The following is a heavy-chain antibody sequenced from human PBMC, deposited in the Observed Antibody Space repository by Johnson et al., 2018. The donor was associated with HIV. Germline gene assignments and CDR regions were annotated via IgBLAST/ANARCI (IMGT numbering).Heavy chain of an antibody. Sequence: QVQLVESGGGVVQRGGSLRLACAASGFIFSSYGMHWVRQAPGKGLEWVAFIRFDGSNKYYADSVKGRFTISRDNSKNTLYLQMNSLRAEDTAVYYCAKAGQLVAATSAFDIWGQGTMVIVSS. CDR1: GFIFSSYG. V-gene: IGHV3-30*02. CDR3: AKAGQLVAATSAFDI. D-gene: IGHD2-15*01. CDR2: IRFDGSNK. J-gene: IGHJ3*02.